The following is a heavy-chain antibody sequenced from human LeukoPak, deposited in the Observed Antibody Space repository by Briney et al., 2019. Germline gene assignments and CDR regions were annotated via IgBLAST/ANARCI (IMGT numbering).Heavy chain of an antibody. CDR2: INPSGGGT. CDR1: GYTFTSYY. CDR3: ARVDRSKYQIDY. V-gene: IGHV1-46*01. D-gene: IGHD2-2*01. Sequence: ASVKVSCKASGYTFTSYYMHWVRQAPGQGLEWMGIINPSGGGTSYAQKFQGRVTMTRDTSTSTVYMELSSLRSEDTAVYYCARVDRSKYQIDYWGQGTLVTVSS. J-gene: IGHJ4*02.